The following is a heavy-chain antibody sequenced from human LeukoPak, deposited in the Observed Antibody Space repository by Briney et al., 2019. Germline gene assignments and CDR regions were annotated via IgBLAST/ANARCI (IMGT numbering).Heavy chain of an antibody. Sequence: KPSETLSLTSTVSGGSISSSSYYWGWIRQPPGKGLEWIGSIYYSGSTYYNPSLKSRVTISVDTSKNQFSLKLSSVTAADTAVYYCARVPFIVVGTVGMVRDAFDIWGQGTMVTVSS. CDR3: ARVPFIVVGTVGMVRDAFDI. CDR2: IYYSGST. CDR1: GGSISSSSYY. V-gene: IGHV4-39*07. D-gene: IGHD2-21*02. J-gene: IGHJ3*02.